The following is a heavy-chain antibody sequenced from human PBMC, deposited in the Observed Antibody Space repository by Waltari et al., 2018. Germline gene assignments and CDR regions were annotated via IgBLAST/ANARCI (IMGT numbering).Heavy chain of an antibody. D-gene: IGHD6-6*01. CDR3: ASTLGIAARRVQQHYGMDV. CDR2: IYYSGST. Sequence: QLQLQESGPGLVKPSETQSLTCTVSGGSISSSSYYLGWMHPRPGKGLEWIGSIYYSGSTYYIPSLKSRVTISVDTSKNQFSLKLSSVTAADTAVYYCASTLGIAARRVQQHYGMDVWGQGTTVTVSS. J-gene: IGHJ6*02. V-gene: IGHV4-39*07. CDR1: GGSISSSSYY.